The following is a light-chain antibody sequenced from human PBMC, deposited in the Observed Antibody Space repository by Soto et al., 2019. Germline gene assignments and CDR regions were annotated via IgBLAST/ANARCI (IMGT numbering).Light chain of an antibody. Sequence: QSALTQPASVSGSPGQSITIYCTGTSSDVGGYNLVSWYQHHPGKAPKVMIYEDSERPSGVSNRFSGSKSGNTASLTISGXXXXDEADYYCCSYAGPYTWVFGGGTKLTVL. V-gene: IGLV2-23*01. CDR2: EDS. CDR3: CSYAGPYTWV. J-gene: IGLJ3*02. CDR1: SSDVGGYNL.